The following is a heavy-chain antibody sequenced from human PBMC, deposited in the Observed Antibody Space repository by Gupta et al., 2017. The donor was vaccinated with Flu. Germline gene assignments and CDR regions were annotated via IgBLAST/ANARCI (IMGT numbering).Heavy chain of an antibody. D-gene: IGHD1-14*01. Sequence: EVQLVESGGGLVQPGGSLRLSCKVSGFIFNNYEMTWVRQAPGKGLAWVSYISSRGTIKYYADSVKGRFTVSRDTAKNSLYLQMNSLRVEDTAVYYCARDDTTLSYRYMDVWGKGTTVTVSS. CDR1: GFIFNNYE. J-gene: IGHJ6*03. CDR2: ISSRGTIK. V-gene: IGHV3-48*03. CDR3: ARDDTTLSYRYMDV.